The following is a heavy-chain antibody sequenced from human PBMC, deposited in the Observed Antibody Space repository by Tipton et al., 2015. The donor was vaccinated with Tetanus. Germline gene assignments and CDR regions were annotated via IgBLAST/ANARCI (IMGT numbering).Heavy chain of an antibody. D-gene: IGHD2-21*02. CDR3: ARTADNWFDP. Sequence: TLSLTCTVSRGSINRGTFYWDWIRQPPGKGLEWIGNIYYNGNTLENPSLKGRVTLSLDKSKNQFSLNLTSVTAADTAVYYCARTADNWFDPRGQGILVTVSS. V-gene: IGHV4-39*01. CDR2: IYYNGNT. CDR1: RGSINRGTFY. J-gene: IGHJ5*02.